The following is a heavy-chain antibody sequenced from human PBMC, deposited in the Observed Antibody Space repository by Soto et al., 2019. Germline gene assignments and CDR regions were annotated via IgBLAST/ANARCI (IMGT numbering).Heavy chain of an antibody. D-gene: IGHD3-9*01. CDR1: GYTFTSYG. Sequence: GASVKVSCKASGYTFTSYGISWVRQAPGQGLEWMGWVSAYNGNTNYAQKLQGRVTMTTDTSTSTAYMELRSLRSDDTAVYYCARRMGILTGYYSSNLAPWGQGTLVTVSS. V-gene: IGHV1-18*01. CDR3: ARRMGILTGYYSSNLAP. CDR2: VSAYNGNT. J-gene: IGHJ4*02.